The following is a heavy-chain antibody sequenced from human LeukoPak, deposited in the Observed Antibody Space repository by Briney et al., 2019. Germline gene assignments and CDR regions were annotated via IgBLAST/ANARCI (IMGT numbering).Heavy chain of an antibody. CDR2: IYYSGST. J-gene: IGHJ4*02. Sequence: SQTLSLTCTVSGGSISNYYWNWIRQPPGKGLEWIGYIYYSGSTNYNPSLKSRVTISVDTSKNQFSLRLTSVSAADTAVYYCARGFDSKSTYFDYWGQGTLLTVSS. CDR1: GGSISNYY. CDR3: ARGFDSKSTYFDY. D-gene: IGHD5-12*01. V-gene: IGHV4-59*01.